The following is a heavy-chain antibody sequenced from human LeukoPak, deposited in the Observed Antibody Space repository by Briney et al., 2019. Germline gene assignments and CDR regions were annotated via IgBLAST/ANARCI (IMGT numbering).Heavy chain of an antibody. D-gene: IGHD6-6*01. Sequence: GGSLRLSCAASGFTFSSYGMHWVRQAPGKGLEWVAVIWYDGSNKYYADSVKGRFTISRDNSKNTLYLQMNSLRAEDTAVYYCAKNRQLVRGGIDYWGQGTLVTVSS. J-gene: IGHJ4*02. CDR1: GFTFSSYG. CDR2: IWYDGSNK. CDR3: AKNRQLVRGGIDY. V-gene: IGHV3-30*02.